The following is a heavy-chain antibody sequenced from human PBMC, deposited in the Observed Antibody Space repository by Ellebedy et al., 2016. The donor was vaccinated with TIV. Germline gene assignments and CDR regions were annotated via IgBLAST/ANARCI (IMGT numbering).Heavy chain of an antibody. CDR3: ARDGTYGMDV. Sequence: ASVKVSCKASGYIFTSYRMHWVRQAPGQGLEWVGIINPSGGSTRYAQEIQGRVTMTRDRSTSTVYMELNSLRSGDTAVYYCARDGTYGMDVWGQGTTVTVSS. J-gene: IGHJ6*02. CDR1: GYIFTSYR. CDR2: INPSGGST. V-gene: IGHV1-46*01.